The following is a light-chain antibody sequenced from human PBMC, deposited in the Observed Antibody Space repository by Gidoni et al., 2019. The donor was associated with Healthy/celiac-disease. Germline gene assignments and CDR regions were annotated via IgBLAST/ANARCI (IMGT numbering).Light chain of an antibody. CDR1: SSDVGSYNR. CDR3: SSYTSSSTWV. CDR2: EVS. Sequence: LTQPPSVSGSPGQSVTISCTGTSSDVGSYNRVSWYQKPPGTAPKLMIYEVSNRPSGVPDRFSGSKSGNTASLTISGLQAEDEADYYCSSYTSSSTWVFGGGTKLTVL. J-gene: IGLJ3*02. V-gene: IGLV2-18*02.